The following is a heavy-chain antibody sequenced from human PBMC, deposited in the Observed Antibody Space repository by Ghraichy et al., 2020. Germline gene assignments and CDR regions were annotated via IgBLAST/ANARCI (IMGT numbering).Heavy chain of an antibody. J-gene: IGHJ4*02. V-gene: IGHV4-59*01. Sequence: SETLSLTCTVSGGSISSCYWSWIRQPPGKEMEWIGYIYYSGSTNYNPSLKSRVTISVDTSKNQFSLKLSSVTAVDTAVYYCASEYSGSYYFDYWGQGTLVTVSS. D-gene: IGHD1-26*01. CDR1: GGSISSCY. CDR2: IYYSGST. CDR3: ASEYSGSYYFDY.